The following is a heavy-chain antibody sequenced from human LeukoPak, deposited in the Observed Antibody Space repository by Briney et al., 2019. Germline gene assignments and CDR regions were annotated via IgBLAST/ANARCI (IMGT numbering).Heavy chain of an antibody. CDR3: AGHHPRNTVDF. D-gene: IGHD2-8*02. CDR2: ITYNGVT. CDR1: GGFNGYH. Sequence: SETLSLTCAVHGGFNGYHWSWIRQSPGKGLEWIGEITYNGVTNYNPSLKVTISLDTSKSLFSLKLSSVTAADTAVYYCAGHHPRNTVDFWGQGTLVTVSS. J-gene: IGHJ4*02. V-gene: IGHV4-34*01.